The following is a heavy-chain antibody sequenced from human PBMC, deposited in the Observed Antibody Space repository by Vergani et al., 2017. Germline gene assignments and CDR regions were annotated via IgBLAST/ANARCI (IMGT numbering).Heavy chain of an antibody. J-gene: IGHJ5*02. CDR1: NDSVSNTFYY. D-gene: IGHD2-15*01. CDR2: IYYSGST. Sequence: QVQLQESGPGLVKPSETLSLTCTVSNDSVSNTFYYWGWIRQTPGKGLEWIGSIYYSGSTYYNPSLESRVTMSVDTSKSQFSLKLSSVTAADTAAYYCTRHWAMVAANNWFDPWVQGTLVTVSS. CDR3: TRHWAMVAANNWFDP. V-gene: IGHV4-39*01.